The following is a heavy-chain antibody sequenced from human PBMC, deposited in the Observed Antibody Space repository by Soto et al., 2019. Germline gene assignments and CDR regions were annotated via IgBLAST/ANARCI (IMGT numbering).Heavy chain of an antibody. Sequence: LSLTCTVSGGSISSGGYYWSWIRQHPGKGLEWIGYIYYSGSTYYNPSLKGRVTISVDTSKNQFSLKLSSVTAADTAVYYCARLGYCSGGSCYAIPYFDYWGQGTLVTVSS. CDR3: ARLGYCSGGSCYAIPYFDY. V-gene: IGHV4-31*03. D-gene: IGHD2-15*01. CDR1: GGSISSGGYY. CDR2: IYYSGST. J-gene: IGHJ4*02.